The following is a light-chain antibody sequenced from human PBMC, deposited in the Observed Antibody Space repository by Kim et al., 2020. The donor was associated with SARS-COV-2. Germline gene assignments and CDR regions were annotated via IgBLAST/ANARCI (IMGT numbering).Light chain of an antibody. CDR3: QLFGSSPRLT. Sequence: VLTQSPGTLSLSPGQGATLSCRASQKISGNYLAWYRQKPGQAPRLLMYSASIRATGIPDRFSGSGSGTDFTLTISRLEPEDFVVYYCQLFGSSPRLTFGGGTKVDIK. CDR1: QKISGNY. V-gene: IGKV3-20*01. CDR2: SAS. J-gene: IGKJ4*01.